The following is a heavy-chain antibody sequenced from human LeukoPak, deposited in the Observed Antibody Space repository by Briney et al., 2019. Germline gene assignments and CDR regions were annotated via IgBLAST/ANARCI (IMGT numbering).Heavy chain of an antibody. D-gene: IGHD5-18*01. J-gene: IGHJ3*02. V-gene: IGHV4-30-4*01. CDR1: GGSISSGDYY. Sequence: SQTLSLTCTVSGGSISSGDYYWSWIRQPPGKGLEWIGYIYYSGSTYYNPSLKSRVTISVDTSKNQFSLKLSSVTAADTAVYYCARYVDTAMVTAFGIWGQGTMVTVSS. CDR3: ARYVDTAMVTAFGI. CDR2: IYYSGST.